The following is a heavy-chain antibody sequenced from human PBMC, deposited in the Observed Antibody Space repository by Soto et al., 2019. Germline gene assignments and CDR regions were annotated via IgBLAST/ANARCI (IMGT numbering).Heavy chain of an antibody. CDR2: INPNNGGT. J-gene: IGHJ6*02. V-gene: IGHV1-2*04. CDR1: GYTFTDYY. Sequence: ASVKVSCKASGYTFTDYYMHWVRQAPGQGLEWMGWINPNNGGTNYGQKFQGWVTMTRDTSISTAYMELSRLRSDDTAMYYCAGDRAGTNYYYYGMDVWGQGTTVTVSS. CDR3: AGDRAGTNYYYYGMDV. D-gene: IGHD1-7*01.